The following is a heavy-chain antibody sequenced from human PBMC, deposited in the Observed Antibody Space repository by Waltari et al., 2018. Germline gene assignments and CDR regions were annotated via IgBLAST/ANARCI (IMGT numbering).Heavy chain of an antibody. D-gene: IGHD6-19*01. CDR1: GFTFSDYY. CDR3: ARGSSSGWRHFDY. CDR2: IGNKANSYTT. J-gene: IGHJ4*02. Sequence: EVHLVESGGGLVQPGGSLRLSCAASGFTFSDYYMDWVRQAPGKGLEWVGRIGNKANSYTTEYAASVKGRITVARDDSKNSLYLQLNSLKSEDTAVYYCARGSSSGWRHFDYWGQGTLVTVSS. V-gene: IGHV3-72*01.